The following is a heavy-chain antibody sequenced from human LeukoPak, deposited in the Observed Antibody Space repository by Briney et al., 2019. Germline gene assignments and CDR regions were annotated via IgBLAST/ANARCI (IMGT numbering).Heavy chain of an antibody. V-gene: IGHV1-8*01. Sequence: ASVKVSCKASGYTFTSYDINWVRQATGQGLEWMGWMNPNSGNTGYAQKFQGRVTMTRNTSISTAYMKLSSLRSEDTAVYYCARGNLCTNGVCYHNWFDPWGQGTLVTVSS. CDR2: MNPNSGNT. J-gene: IGHJ5*02. CDR1: GYTFTSYD. D-gene: IGHD2-8*01. CDR3: ARGNLCTNGVCYHNWFDP.